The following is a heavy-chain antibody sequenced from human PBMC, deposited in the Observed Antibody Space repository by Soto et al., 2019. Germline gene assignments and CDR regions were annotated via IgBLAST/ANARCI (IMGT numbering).Heavy chain of an antibody. CDR1: GFTFSSYG. V-gene: IGHV3-30*18. CDR2: ISYDGSNK. J-gene: IGHJ4*02. Sequence: HPGGSLRLSCAASGFTFSSYGMHWVRQAPGKGLEWVAVISYDGSNKYYADSVKGRFTISRDNSKNTLYLQMNSLRAEDTAVYYCAKDLIVLVPAATYRAGFDYWGQGTLVTVSS. CDR3: AKDLIVLVPAATYRAGFDY. D-gene: IGHD2-2*01.